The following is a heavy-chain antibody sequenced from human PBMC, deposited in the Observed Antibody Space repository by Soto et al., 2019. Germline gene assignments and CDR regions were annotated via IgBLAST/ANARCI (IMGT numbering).Heavy chain of an antibody. CDR2: ISSSSSTI. V-gene: IGHV3-48*01. D-gene: IGHD6-13*01. Sequence: GGSLRLSCAASGFTFSSYSMNWVRQAPGKGLEWVSYISSSSSTIYYADSVKGRFTISRDNAKNSLYLQMNSLRAEDTAVYYCARDPSPLQQLKAYYYYYMDVRGKGTTVTVSS. J-gene: IGHJ6*03. CDR3: ARDPSPLQQLKAYYYYYMDV. CDR1: GFTFSSYS.